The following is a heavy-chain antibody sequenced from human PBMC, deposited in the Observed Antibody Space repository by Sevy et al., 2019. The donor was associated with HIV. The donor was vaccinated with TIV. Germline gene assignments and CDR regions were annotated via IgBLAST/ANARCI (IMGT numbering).Heavy chain of an antibody. D-gene: IGHD6-13*01. CDR3: ARDEYGSLDY. V-gene: IGHV3-7*01. CDR2: IKQGGDTK. CDR1: GFTFSNYW. J-gene: IGHJ4*02. Sequence: GGSLRLSCAASGFTFSNYWMAWVRRAPEKGLEWVANIKQGGDTKHYVDSVKGRFTISRDNAKNLVFLQMNTLTAEDMAAYYCARDEYGSLDYWGQGILVTVSS.